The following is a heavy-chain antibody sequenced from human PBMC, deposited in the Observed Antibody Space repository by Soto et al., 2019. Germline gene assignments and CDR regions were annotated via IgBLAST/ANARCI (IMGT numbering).Heavy chain of an antibody. V-gene: IGHV4-4*07. J-gene: IGHJ1*01. CDR3: ARSSVAGPEYLQY. CDR2: ISATGST. CDR1: GGSISSYY. Sequence: QVQLEESGPGLVKPSETLSLTCTVSGGSISSYYWSWVRQPAGKGLEWIGHISATGSTKYNPSLKSRVTMSIDTSKNQFSLRLTSLTAADTALYYCARSSVAGPEYLQYWGPGTLVTVSS. D-gene: IGHD6-19*01.